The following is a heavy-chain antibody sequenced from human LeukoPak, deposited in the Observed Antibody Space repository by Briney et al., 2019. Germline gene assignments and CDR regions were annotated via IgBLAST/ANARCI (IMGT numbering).Heavy chain of an antibody. J-gene: IGHJ6*02. CDR3: ARRGYSYGRRDYYYGMDV. Sequence: SETLSLTCAVYGGSFSGYYWSWIRQPPGKGLEWIGEINHSGSTNYNPSLKSRVTISVDTSKNQFSLKLSSVTAADTAVYYCARRGYSYGRRDYYYGMDVWGQGTTVTVSS. CDR1: GGSFSGYY. V-gene: IGHV4-34*01. D-gene: IGHD5-18*01. CDR2: INHSGST.